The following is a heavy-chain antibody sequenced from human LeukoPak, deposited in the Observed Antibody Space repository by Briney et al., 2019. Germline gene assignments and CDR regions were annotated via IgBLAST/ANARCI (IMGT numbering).Heavy chain of an antibody. CDR2: INHSGST. CDR3: ARGRRWLQLGAFDI. Sequence: SETLSLTCAVYGGSFSGYYWSWIRQPPGKGLEWIGEINHSGSTDYNPSLKSRVTISVDTSKNQFSLKLSSVTAADTAVYYCARGRRWLQLGAFDIWGQGTMVTVSS. J-gene: IGHJ3*02. CDR1: GGSFSGYY. D-gene: IGHD5-24*01. V-gene: IGHV4-34*01.